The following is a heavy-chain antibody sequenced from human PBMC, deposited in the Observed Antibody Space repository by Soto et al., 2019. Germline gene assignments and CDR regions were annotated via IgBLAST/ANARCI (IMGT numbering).Heavy chain of an antibody. CDR2: ISAYNGNT. CDR1: GYTFTSYG. Sequence: QVQLVQSGAEVKKPGASVKVSCKASGYTFTSYGISWVRLAPGQGLEWMGWISAYNGNTNYAQKLQGRVTMTTDTSTSTAYMELRSLRSDDTAVYYCARVIRLVRFNYYYYGMDVWGQGTTVTVSS. J-gene: IGHJ6*02. V-gene: IGHV1-18*01. D-gene: IGHD6-19*01. CDR3: ARVIRLVRFNYYYYGMDV.